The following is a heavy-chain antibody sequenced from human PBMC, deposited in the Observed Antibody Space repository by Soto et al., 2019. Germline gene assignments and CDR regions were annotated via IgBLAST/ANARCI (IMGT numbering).Heavy chain of an antibody. V-gene: IGHV1-18*01. CDR2: ISAINDYT. CDR1: GCTFNKYG. Sequence: AVKVSCKAVGCTFNKYGFNWVLQAPGQGLDWMGRISAINDYTNLAQKFQGRITLTTDASTNTPYMELHIMRSDDTAMYYCARGRGVVIPAGTPDAFDVWGQGTMVTVSS. D-gene: IGHD6-13*01. CDR3: ARGRGVVIPAGTPDAFDV. J-gene: IGHJ3*01.